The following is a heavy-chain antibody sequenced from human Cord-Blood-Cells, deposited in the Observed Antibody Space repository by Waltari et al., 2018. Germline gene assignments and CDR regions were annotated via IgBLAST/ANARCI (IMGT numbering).Heavy chain of an antibody. J-gene: IGHJ4*02. CDR1: GGSISRGGYY. D-gene: IGHD3-9*01. CDR3: ARVSKTTGYYYFDY. CDR2: IYYSGST. V-gene: IGHV4-31*03. Sequence: QVQLQESGTGLVKPSQTLSLTCTVSGGSISRGGYYWSWIRPHPGKGLEWIGYIYYSGSTYYNPSLKSRVTISVDTSKNQFSLKLSSVTAADTAVYYCARVSKTTGYYYFDYWGQGTLVTVSS.